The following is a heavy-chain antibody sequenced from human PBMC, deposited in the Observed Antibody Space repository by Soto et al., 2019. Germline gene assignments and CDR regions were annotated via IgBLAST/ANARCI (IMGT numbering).Heavy chain of an antibody. D-gene: IGHD2-2*01. CDR2: IWYDGSNK. CDR3: AGLQGYCSSTSCSYFDY. CDR1: GFTFSSYG. J-gene: IGHJ4*02. V-gene: IGHV3-33*01. Sequence: GGSLRLSCAASGFTFSSYGMHWVRQAPGKGLEWVAVIWYDGSNKYYADSVKGRFTISRDNSKNTLYLQMNSLRAEDTAVYYCAGLQGYCSSTSCSYFDYWGQGTLVTVSS.